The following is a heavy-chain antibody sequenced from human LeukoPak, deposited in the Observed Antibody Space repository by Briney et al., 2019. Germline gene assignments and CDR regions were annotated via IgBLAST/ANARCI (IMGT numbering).Heavy chain of an antibody. J-gene: IGHJ4*02. CDR3: ASDREYYYGSGSFDY. Sequence: PGRSLRLSCAASGFTVSSYWMSWVRQAPGKGLECVANIEQEGSETYSVDSVKGRFTISRDNAKISLYLQMNSLRAEDTAVYYCASDREYYYGSGSFDYWGQGTLVTVSS. CDR2: IEQEGSET. D-gene: IGHD3-10*01. CDR1: GFTVSSYW. V-gene: IGHV3-7*04.